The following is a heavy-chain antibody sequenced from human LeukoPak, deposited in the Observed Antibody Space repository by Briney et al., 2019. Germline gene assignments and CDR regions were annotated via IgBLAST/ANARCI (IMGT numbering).Heavy chain of an antibody. V-gene: IGHV1-69*13. D-gene: IGHD2-15*01. CDR1: GGTFSSYA. CDR2: IIPIFGTA. CDR3: ARGGESPYCSGGSCLDSS. Sequence: ASVKVSCKASGGTFSSYAISWVRQAPGQGLEWMGGIIPIFGTANYAQKFQGRVTITADESTSTAYMELSSLRSEDTAVYYCARGGESPYCSGGSCLDSSWGQGTLVTVSS. J-gene: IGHJ4*02.